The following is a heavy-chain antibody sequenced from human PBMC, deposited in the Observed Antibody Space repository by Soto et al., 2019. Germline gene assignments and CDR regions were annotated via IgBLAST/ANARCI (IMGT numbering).Heavy chain of an antibody. CDR2: IYYTGRT. CDR3: AGMPVTTTNWLDP. V-gene: IGHV4-61*01. Sequence: SETLSLTCTVSRGSVSSGNYYGSWIRQPPGKGLDWIGYIYYTGRTNYNPSLKSRVTMSLDTSKNQFSLKLDSVTAADTAIYYCAGMPVTTTNWLDPWGQGTLVTVSS. D-gene: IGHD3-22*01. J-gene: IGHJ5*02. CDR1: RGSVSSGNYY.